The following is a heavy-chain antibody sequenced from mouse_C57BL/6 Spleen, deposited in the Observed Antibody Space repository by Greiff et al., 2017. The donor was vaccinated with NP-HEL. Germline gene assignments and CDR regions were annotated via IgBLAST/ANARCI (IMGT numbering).Heavy chain of an antibody. CDR3: AREERDTKAWFAY. V-gene: IGHV5-4*01. J-gene: IGHJ3*01. D-gene: IGHD1-1*01. CDR1: GFTFSSYA. CDR2: ISDGGSYT. Sequence: DVMLVESGGGLVKPGGSLKLSCAASGFTFSSYAMSWVRQTPEKRLEWVATISDGGSYTYYPDNVKGRFTISRDNAKNNLYLQMSHLKSEDTAMYYCAREERDTKAWFAYWGQGTLVTVSA.